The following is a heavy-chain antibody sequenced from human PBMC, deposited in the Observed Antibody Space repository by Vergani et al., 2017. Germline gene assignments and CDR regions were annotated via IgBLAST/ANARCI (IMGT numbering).Heavy chain of an antibody. CDR1: GFTFSSYW. CDR2: IKQDGSEK. J-gene: IGHJ6*03. Sequence: EVQLVESGGGLVQPGGSLRLSCAASGFTFSSYWMSWVRQAPGKGLEWVANIKQDGSEKYYVDSVKGRFTISRDNAKNSLYLQMNSLRAEDTAVYYCARICRSRTNSGGYWVGVFYYYYYMDVWGKGTTVTVSS. CDR3: ARICRSRTNSGGYWVGVFYYYYYMDV. V-gene: IGHV3-7*01. D-gene: IGHD1-26*01.